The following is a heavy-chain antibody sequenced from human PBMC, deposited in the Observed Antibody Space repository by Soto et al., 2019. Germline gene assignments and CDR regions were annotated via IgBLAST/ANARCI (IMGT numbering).Heavy chain of an antibody. CDR2: ISAYNGNT. CDR3: AREGAHTEDYCYYGMDV. CDR1: GYTFTSYG. J-gene: IGHJ6*02. D-gene: IGHD2-21*01. V-gene: IGHV1-18*04. Sequence: ASVKVSCKASGYTFTSYGISWVRQAPGQGLEWMGWISAYNGNTNYAQKLQGRVTMTTDTSTSTAYMELRSLRSDDTAVYYCAREGAHTEDYCYYGMDVWGQGTTVTVSS.